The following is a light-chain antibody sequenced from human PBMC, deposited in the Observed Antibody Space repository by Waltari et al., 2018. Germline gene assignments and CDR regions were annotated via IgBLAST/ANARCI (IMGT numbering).Light chain of an antibody. CDR2: DAP. CDR3: QQRSNWLYT. Sequence: DIVLTQSPATLSLSPGERATLSCRSSQSLTSYLAWYQQKPGQAPRLLIYDAPNRATGIPARFSGSGSGTDFTLTISSLEPEDFAVYYCQQRSNWLYTFGQGTKLEIK. J-gene: IGKJ2*01. V-gene: IGKV3-11*01. CDR1: QSLTSY.